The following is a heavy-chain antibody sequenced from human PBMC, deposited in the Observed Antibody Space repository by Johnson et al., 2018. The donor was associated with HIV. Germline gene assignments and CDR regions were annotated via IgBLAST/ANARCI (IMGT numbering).Heavy chain of an antibody. CDR2: IYSGGRT. J-gene: IGHJ3*02. D-gene: IGHD6-19*01. CDR1: GFTVSSNY. Sequence: VQLVESGGGLVQPGGSLRLSCAASGFTVSSNYMSWVRQAPGKGLEWVSVIYSGGRTYEAASVKGGCSIFSENNKNTPCLQKNSLRAEDTAGYYCARVPYSSGWYSAFDIWGQGTMVTVSS. CDR3: ARVPYSSGWYSAFDI. V-gene: IGHV3-66*01.